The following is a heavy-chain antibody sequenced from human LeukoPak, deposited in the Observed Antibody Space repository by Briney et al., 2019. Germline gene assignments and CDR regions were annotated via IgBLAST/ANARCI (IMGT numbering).Heavy chain of an antibody. J-gene: IGHJ6*02. V-gene: IGHV3-7*05. CDR1: GFTFSSYA. CDR3: ARGGVMDV. D-gene: IGHD3-3*01. CDR2: IKQDGSEK. Sequence: PGGSLRLSSAASGFTFSSYAMSWVRQAPGKGLEWVANIKQDGSEKHYVDSVKGRFTISKDNAKNSLYLQMNSLRAEDTAVYYCARGGVMDVWGQGTTVTVSS.